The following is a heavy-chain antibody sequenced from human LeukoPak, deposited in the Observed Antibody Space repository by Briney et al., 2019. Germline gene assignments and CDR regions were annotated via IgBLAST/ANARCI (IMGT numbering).Heavy chain of an antibody. CDR3: AARKVRGVWFYLDY. J-gene: IGHJ4*02. D-gene: IGHD3-10*01. Sequence: GVSLRLSCAASGFTVSAYAMAWVRQAPGKGLEWVSTIYDDNTYYADSVEGRFAISTDNSKNTLYLQMNSLRVEDTAVYFCAARKVRGVWFYLDYWGQGTLVTVSS. CDR2: IYDDNT. V-gene: IGHV3-23*01. CDR1: GFTVSAYA.